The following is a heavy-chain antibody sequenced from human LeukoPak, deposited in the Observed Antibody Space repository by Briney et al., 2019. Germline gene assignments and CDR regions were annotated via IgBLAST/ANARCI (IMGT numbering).Heavy chain of an antibody. CDR1: GYTFTGYY. J-gene: IGHJ4*02. Sequence: GASVKVSCKASGYTFTGYYMHWVRQAPGQGLEWMGWINPNSGGTNYEQKFQGRVTMTRDTSISTAYMELSRLRSDDTAVYYCARGYYDSGDYWGQGTLVTVSS. CDR3: ARGYYDSGDY. CDR2: INPNSGGT. V-gene: IGHV1-2*02. D-gene: IGHD3-22*01.